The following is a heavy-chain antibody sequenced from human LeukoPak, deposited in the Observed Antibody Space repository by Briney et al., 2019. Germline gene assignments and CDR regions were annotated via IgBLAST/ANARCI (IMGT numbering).Heavy chain of an antibody. V-gene: IGHV4-4*07. D-gene: IGHD2-21*02. CDR1: GGSINTYF. Sequence: SETLSLTCTVSGGSINTYFWTWIRQPAGKGLQWIGRIYPSGSTNYNPSLKSRVTMSVDTSKNQFSLKLSSVTAADTAVYYCARSDSLRNPLFDYWGQGTLVTVSS. CDR3: ARSDSLRNPLFDY. CDR2: IYPSGST. J-gene: IGHJ4*02.